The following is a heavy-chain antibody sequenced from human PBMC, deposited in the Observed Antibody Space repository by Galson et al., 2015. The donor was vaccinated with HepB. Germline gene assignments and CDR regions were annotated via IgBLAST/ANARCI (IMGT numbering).Heavy chain of an antibody. D-gene: IGHD3-10*01. V-gene: IGHV3-33*01. J-gene: IGHJ4*02. CDR1: GFTFSSYG. CDR3: ARGPYGSGRKVYFDY. CDR2: IWYDGSNK. Sequence: SLRLSCAASGFTFSSYGMHWVRQAPGKGLEWVAVIWYDGSNKYYADSVKGRFTISRDNSKNTLYLQMNSLRAEDTAVYYCARGPYGSGRKVYFDYWGQGTLVTVSS.